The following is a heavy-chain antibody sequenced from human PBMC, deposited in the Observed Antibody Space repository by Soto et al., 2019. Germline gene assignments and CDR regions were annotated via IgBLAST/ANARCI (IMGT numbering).Heavy chain of an antibody. CDR1: GFTFSNFW. J-gene: IGHJ6*02. CDR2: ISPDGSTT. CDR3: ARGNWNYYYGFDV. V-gene: IGHV3-74*01. Sequence: EVQLVESGGGLVQPGGSLRLSCAASGFTFSNFWMHWVRQAPGKGLVWVSRISPDGSTTSYADSVKGRFTISRDNAKSTLYLQMNSLRAEDTAVYFCARGNWNYYYGFDVWGQGTTVTVSS. D-gene: IGHD1-20*01.